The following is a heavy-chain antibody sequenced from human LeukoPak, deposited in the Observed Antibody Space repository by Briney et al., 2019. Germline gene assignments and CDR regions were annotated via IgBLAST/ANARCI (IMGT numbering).Heavy chain of an antibody. Sequence: GGSLRLSCAASGFTFTSYSMNWVRQAPWKGLEWVAYVSSDTATTYYADSVKGRFTISRDNAKNSLYLQMNSLRTEDTAIYYCAQSFDNWGQGTLVTVSS. V-gene: IGHV3-48*04. CDR1: GFTFTSYS. CDR2: VSSDTATT. J-gene: IGHJ4*02. CDR3: AQSFDN.